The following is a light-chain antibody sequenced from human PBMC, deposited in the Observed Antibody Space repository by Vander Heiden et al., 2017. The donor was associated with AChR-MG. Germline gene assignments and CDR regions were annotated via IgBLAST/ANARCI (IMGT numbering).Light chain of an antibody. CDR2: GAS. Sequence: EIVMTQSPATLSVSPGETATLPCSASQRPSNNLAWYQQKPGQAPRLLISGASTRATGIPARFSGSGSGTEFTLTISSLQSEDFAVYYCQQYNDWPIAFGLGTRLEIK. V-gene: IGKV3-15*01. CDR3: QQYNDWPIA. J-gene: IGKJ5*01. CDR1: QRPSNN.